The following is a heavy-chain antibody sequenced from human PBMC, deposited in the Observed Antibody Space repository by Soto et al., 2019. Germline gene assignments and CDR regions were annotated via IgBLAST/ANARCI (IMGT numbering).Heavy chain of an antibody. CDR3: ARDPQPEQWLDPNWFDP. Sequence: VASVKVSCKASGYTFTSYAMHWVRQAPGQRLEWMGWINAGNGNTKYSQKFQGRVTITRDTSASTAYMELSSLRSEDTSVYYCARDPQPEQWLDPNWFDPWGQGTLVTVSS. D-gene: IGHD6-19*01. CDR2: INAGNGNT. CDR1: GYTFTSYA. J-gene: IGHJ5*02. V-gene: IGHV1-3*01.